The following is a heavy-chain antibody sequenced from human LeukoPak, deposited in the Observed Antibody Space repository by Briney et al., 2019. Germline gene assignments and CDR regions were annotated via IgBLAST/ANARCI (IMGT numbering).Heavy chain of an antibody. CDR3: ARGVQEGFLEWVGDY. Sequence: GGSLRLSCAASGFTFSSYSMNWVRQAPGKGLEWVSYISTSSSTIYYADSAKGRFTISRDNAENSLYLQMNSLRAEDTAVYYCARGVQEGFLEWVGDYWGQGTLVTVSS. CDR1: GFTFSSYS. D-gene: IGHD3-3*01. V-gene: IGHV3-48*01. J-gene: IGHJ4*02. CDR2: ISTSSSTI.